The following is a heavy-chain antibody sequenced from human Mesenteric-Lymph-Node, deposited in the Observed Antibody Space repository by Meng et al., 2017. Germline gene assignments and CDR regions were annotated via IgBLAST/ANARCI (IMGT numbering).Heavy chain of an antibody. J-gene: IGHJ1*01. CDR1: GYTFTSYG. D-gene: IGHD3-22*01. CDR2: ISAYNGNT. CDR3: ARDRVLDYYDPSRKGYFQH. Sequence: QVQLVQSGAEVKKPVASVTVSCKASGYTFTSYGISWVRQAPGQGLEWMGWISAYNGNTNYAQNLQGRVTMTTDTSTSTAFMELRSLTSDDTAVYYCARDRVLDYYDPSRKGYFQHWGQGTLVTVSS. V-gene: IGHV1-18*01.